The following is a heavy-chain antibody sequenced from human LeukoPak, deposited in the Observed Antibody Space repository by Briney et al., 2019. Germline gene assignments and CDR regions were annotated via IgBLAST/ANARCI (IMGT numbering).Heavy chain of an antibody. V-gene: IGHV4-59*01. Sequence: SETLSLTCTVSGGSISSYYWSWIRQPPGKGLEWIGYIYYSGSTNYNPSLKSRDTISVDTSKNQFSLKLSSVTAADTAVYYCASSFVGATLGFYFDYWGQGTLVTVSS. J-gene: IGHJ4*02. D-gene: IGHD1-26*01. CDR1: GGSISSYY. CDR3: ASSFVGATLGFYFDY. CDR2: IYYSGST.